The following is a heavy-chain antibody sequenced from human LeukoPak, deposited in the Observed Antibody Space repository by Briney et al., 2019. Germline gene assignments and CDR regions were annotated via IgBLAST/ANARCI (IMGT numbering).Heavy chain of an antibody. Sequence: SETLSLTCTVSGGSISSYYWSWIRQPPGKGLEWIGSIYYSGSTYYNPSLKSRVTISVDTSKNQFSLKLSSVTAADTAVYYCARDYYDYVWGSYRYFDYWGQGTLVTVSS. CDR2: IYYSGST. J-gene: IGHJ4*02. CDR1: GGSISSYY. D-gene: IGHD3-16*02. V-gene: IGHV4-59*05. CDR3: ARDYYDYVWGSYRYFDY.